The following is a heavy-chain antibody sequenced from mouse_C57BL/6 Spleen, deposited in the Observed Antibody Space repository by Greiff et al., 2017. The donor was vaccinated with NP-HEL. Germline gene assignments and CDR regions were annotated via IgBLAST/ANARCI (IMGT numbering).Heavy chain of an antibody. CDR3: ARLGILYDYDY. D-gene: IGHD2-4*01. CDR1: GYTFTDYY. V-gene: IGHV1-76*01. CDR2: IYPGSGNT. Sequence: QVQLKESGAELVRPGASVKLSCKASGYTFTDYYINWVKQRPGQGLEWIARIYPGSGNTYYNEKFKGKATLTAEKSSSTAYMQLSSLTSEDSAVYFCARLGILYDYDYWGQGTTLTVSS. J-gene: IGHJ2*01.